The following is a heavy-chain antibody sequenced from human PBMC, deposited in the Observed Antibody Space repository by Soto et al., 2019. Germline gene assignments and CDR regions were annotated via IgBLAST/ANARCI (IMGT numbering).Heavy chain of an antibody. CDR3: TTVRPEWGVIDYYYYGMDV. Sequence: PGGSLRLSCAASGFTFSNAWMNWVRQAPGKGLEWVGRIKSKTDGGTTDYAAPVKGRFTISRDDSKNTLYLQMNSLKTEDTAVYYCTTVRPEWGVIDYYYYGMDVWGQGTTVTVSS. CDR2: IKSKTDGGTT. D-gene: IGHD3-10*01. V-gene: IGHV3-15*07. J-gene: IGHJ6*02. CDR1: GFTFSNAW.